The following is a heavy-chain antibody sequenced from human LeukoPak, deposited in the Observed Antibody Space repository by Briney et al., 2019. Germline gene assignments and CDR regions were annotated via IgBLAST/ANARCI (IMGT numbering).Heavy chain of an antibody. D-gene: IGHD3-10*01. V-gene: IGHV4-34*01. CDR2: INHSGST. Sequence: TSETLSLTCAVYGGSFSGYYWTWIRQPPGRGLEWIGEINHSGSTNYNPSLKSRVTISVDTSKNQFSLKLSSVTAADTAVYYCARGTDYYGSGSYSNTNWFDPWGQGTLVTVSS. CDR1: GGSFSGYY. CDR3: ARGTDYYGSGSYSNTNWFDP. J-gene: IGHJ5*02.